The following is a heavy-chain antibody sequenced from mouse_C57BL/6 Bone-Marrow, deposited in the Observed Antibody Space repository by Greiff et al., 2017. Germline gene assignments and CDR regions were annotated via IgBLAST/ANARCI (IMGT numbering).Heavy chain of an antibody. CDR1: GFTFSDYG. D-gene: IGHD1-1*01. V-gene: IGHV5-17*01. Sequence: EVMLVESGGGLVKPGGSLKLSCAASGFTFSDYGMHWVRQAPEKGLEWVAYISSGSSTIYYADTVKGRFTISRDNAKNTLFLQMTSLRSEDTAMYYCASGSSYDLYYFDYWGQGTTLTVSS. J-gene: IGHJ2*01. CDR2: ISSGSSTI. CDR3: ASGSSYDLYYFDY.